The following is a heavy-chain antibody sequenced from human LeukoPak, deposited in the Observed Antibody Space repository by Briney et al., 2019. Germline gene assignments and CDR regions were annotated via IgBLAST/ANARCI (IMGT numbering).Heavy chain of an antibody. CDR2: INPNSGGT. Sequence: ASVKVSCKASGYTFTGYYMHWVRQAPGQGLEWMGWINPNSGGTNYAQKFQGWVTMTRDTSISTAYMELSRLRSDDTAVYYCARGGWELLGYYYYGMDVWGQGTTVTVSS. J-gene: IGHJ6*02. CDR1: GYTFTGYY. CDR3: ARGGWELLGYYYYGMDV. D-gene: IGHD1-26*01. V-gene: IGHV1-2*04.